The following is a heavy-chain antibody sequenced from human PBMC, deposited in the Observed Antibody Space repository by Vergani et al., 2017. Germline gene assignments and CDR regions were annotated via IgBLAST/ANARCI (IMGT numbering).Heavy chain of an antibody. CDR2: ISYDGSNK. D-gene: IGHD3-3*01. CDR3: ARRATIFGVADY. V-gene: IGHV3-30*04. CDR1: GFTFSSYA. J-gene: IGHJ4*02. Sequence: QVQLVESGGGVVQPGRSLRLSCAASGFTFSSYAMHWVRQAPGKGLEWVAVISYDGSNKYYADSVKGRFTISRDNSKNTLYLQMNSLRAEDTAVYYCARRATIFGVADYWGQGTLVTVSS.